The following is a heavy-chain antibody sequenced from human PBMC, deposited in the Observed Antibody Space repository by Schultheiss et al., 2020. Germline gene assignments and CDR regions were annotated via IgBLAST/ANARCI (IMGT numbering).Heavy chain of an antibody. CDR1: GGTFSSYA. Sequence: SVKVSCKASGGTFSSYAISWVRQAPGQGLEWMGGIIPIFGTANYAQKFQGRVTMTRNTSISTAYMELSSLRSEDTAVYYCARGPRDGYTYYFDYWGQGTLVTVSS. J-gene: IGHJ4*02. D-gene: IGHD5-24*01. V-gene: IGHV1-69*05. CDR2: IIPIFGTA. CDR3: ARGPRDGYTYYFDY.